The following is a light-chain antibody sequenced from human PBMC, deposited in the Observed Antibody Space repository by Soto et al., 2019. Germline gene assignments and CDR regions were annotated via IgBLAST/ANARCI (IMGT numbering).Light chain of an antibody. V-gene: IGKV3-11*01. CDR1: QTVGRY. CDR3: QQRLHSPIT. Sequence: DIVLTQSPAPLSLSPGDRVTLSCRASQTVGRYLSWYQHSPGQGPRLLVYDASNRATGVPARFSGSGSETDFTLTISSLEPEDFAVYYCQQRLHSPITFGQGTRLEIK. J-gene: IGKJ5*01. CDR2: DAS.